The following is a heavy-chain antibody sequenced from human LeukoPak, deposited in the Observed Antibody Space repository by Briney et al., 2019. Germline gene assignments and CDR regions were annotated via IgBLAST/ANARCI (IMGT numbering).Heavy chain of an antibody. CDR2: ISAYNGNT. J-gene: IGHJ4*02. CDR3: AREGVDCSGGSCYSNFDY. CDR1: GYTFTSYG. D-gene: IGHD2-15*01. Sequence: ASVKVSCKASGYTFTSYGISWVRQAPGQGLEWMGWISAYNGNTNYAQKLQGRVTMTTDTSTSTAYMELRSLRSDDTAVYYCAREGVDCSGGSCYSNFDYWGQGTLVIVSS. V-gene: IGHV1-18*01.